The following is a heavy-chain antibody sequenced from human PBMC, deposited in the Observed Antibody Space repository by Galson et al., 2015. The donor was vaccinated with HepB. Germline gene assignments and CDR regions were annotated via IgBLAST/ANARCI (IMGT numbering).Heavy chain of an antibody. CDR2: INTNTGNP. CDR3: ARDLGIAAAGTEDWFDP. CDR1: GYTFTSYA. J-gene: IGHJ5*02. V-gene: IGHV7-4-1*02. Sequence: SVKVSCKASGYTFTSYAMNWVRLAPGQGLEWMGWINTNTGNPTYAQGFTGRFVFSLDTSVSTAYLQISSLKAEDTAVYYCARDLGIAAAGTEDWFDPWGQGTLVTVSS. D-gene: IGHD6-13*01.